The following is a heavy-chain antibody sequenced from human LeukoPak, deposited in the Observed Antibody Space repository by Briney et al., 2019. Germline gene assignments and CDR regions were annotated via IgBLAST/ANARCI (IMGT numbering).Heavy chain of an antibody. J-gene: IGHJ4*02. CDR3: ARAFGRGYSYGYPTVDY. Sequence: SDTLSLTCAVYGGSFSGYYWSWLRQHPGKGREWIGYINYGGRPYHTPSLKSRLTTSLDTSKNQFSLKLSSVTAADPAVYYCARAFGRGYSYGYPTVDYWGQGTLVTVSS. D-gene: IGHD5-18*01. V-gene: IGHV4-34*09. CDR2: INYGGRP. CDR1: GGSFSGYY.